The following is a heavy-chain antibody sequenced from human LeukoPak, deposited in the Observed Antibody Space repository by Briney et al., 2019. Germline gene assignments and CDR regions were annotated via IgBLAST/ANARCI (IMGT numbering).Heavy chain of an antibody. J-gene: IGHJ6*02. D-gene: IGHD5-24*01. CDR3: ARAGDHYYGLDV. Sequence: GGSLRLSCAASXFTVSTNYMTWVRQAPGKGLEWVSIIYSGGSAFYADSVWGRFTISRDNSKKTLYLQTNRLRADDTAVYYCARAGDHYYGLDVWGQGTTVTVSS. CDR1: XFTVSTNY. V-gene: IGHV3-66*01. CDR2: IYSGGSA.